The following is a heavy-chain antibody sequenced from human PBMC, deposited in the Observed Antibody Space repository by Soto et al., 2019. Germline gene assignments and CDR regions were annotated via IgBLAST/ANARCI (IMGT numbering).Heavy chain of an antibody. J-gene: IGHJ4*02. D-gene: IGHD3-10*01. Sequence: EVQLLESGGGLVQPGGSLRLSCAASGFTFSSYAMSWVRQAPGKGVEWVSAISGSGGSTYYADSVKGRFTISRDNSKNTLDLQMNSLRAEDTAVYYCAKASGWVGEFDYWGQGTLVTVSS. CDR1: GFTFSSYA. V-gene: IGHV3-23*01. CDR3: AKASGWVGEFDY. CDR2: ISGSGGST.